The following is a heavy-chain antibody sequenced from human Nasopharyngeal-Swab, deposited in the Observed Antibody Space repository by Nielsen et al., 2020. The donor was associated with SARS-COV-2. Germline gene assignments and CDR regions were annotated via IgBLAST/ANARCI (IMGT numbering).Heavy chain of an antibody. CDR2: MNPNSGNT. Sequence: WVRQAPGQGLEWMGWMNPNSGNTGYAQKFQGRVTITADKSTSTAYMELSSLRSEDTAVYYCARDRWVVTNYYYYMDVWGKGTTVTVSS. CDR3: ARDRWVVTNYYYYMDV. V-gene: IGHV1-8*03. J-gene: IGHJ6*03. D-gene: IGHD4-23*01.